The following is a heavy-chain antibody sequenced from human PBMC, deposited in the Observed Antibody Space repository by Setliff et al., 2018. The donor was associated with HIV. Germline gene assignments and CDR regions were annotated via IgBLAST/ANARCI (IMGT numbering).Heavy chain of an antibody. D-gene: IGHD6-25*01. CDR3: VTQRGSGSDPFDI. V-gene: IGHV3-23*01. Sequence: PGGSLRLSCAASGFMFSDYAMSWVRQVPGKGLEWVSIISGESRRTSYADSVKGRLTISRDNSKNTMYLQMNSLRAEDTAVYYCVTQRGSGSDPFDIWGPGTMVTVSS. CDR2: ISGESRRT. CDR1: GFMFSDYA. J-gene: IGHJ3*02.